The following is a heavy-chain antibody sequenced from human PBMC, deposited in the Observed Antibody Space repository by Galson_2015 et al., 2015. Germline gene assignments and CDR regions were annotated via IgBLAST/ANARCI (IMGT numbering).Heavy chain of an antibody. Sequence: SETLSLTCTVSGGSISSSSYYWGWIRQPPGKGLEWIGSIYYSGSTYYNPSLKSRVTISVDTSKNQFSLKLSSVTAADTAVYYCACTAMVNFDYWGQGTLVTVSS. D-gene: IGHD5-18*01. CDR3: ACTAMVNFDY. CDR1: GGSISSSSYY. J-gene: IGHJ4*02. CDR2: IYYSGST. V-gene: IGHV4-39*01.